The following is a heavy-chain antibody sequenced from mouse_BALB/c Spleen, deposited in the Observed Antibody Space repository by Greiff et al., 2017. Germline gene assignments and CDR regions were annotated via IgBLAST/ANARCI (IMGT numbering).Heavy chain of an antibody. Sequence: VQLQQSGAELVKPGASVKLSCTASGFNIKDTYMHWVKQRPEQGLEWIGRIDPANGNTKYDPKFQGKATITADTSSNTAYLQLSSLTSEDTAVYYCARSRGNYGFYAMDYWGQGTSVTVSS. V-gene: IGHV14-3*02. J-gene: IGHJ4*01. CDR2: IDPANGNT. D-gene: IGHD2-1*01. CDR3: ARSRGNYGFYAMDY. CDR1: GFNIKDTY.